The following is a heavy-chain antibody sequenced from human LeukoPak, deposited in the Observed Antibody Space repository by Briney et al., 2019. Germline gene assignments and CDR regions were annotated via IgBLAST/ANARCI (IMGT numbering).Heavy chain of an antibody. D-gene: IGHD1-14*01. Sequence: SETLSLTCTVSGGSISSSSYYWGWIRQPPGKGLEWIGSIYYSGSTYYNTSLKSRVTISVDTSKNQFSLKLSSVTAADTAVYYCARHRTGYDAFDIWGQGTMVTVSS. CDR3: ARHRTGYDAFDI. V-gene: IGHV4-39*01. J-gene: IGHJ3*02. CDR2: IYYSGST. CDR1: GGSISSSSYY.